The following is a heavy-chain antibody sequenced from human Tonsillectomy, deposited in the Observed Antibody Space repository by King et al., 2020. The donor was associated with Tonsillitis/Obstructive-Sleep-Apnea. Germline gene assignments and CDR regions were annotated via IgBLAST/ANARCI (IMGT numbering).Heavy chain of an antibody. CDR1: GSSLSSSGVG. CDR3: SHKTGAYCGRTNCYFECYHFDY. Sequence: TLKESGPTLVKPTQTLTLTCTFSGSSLSSSGVGVGWIRQPPGKALEWLTLISWDDDKRYSPSLKSRLTITKDTYKNQVVLTMTSMDPVDTATYYCSHKTGAYCGRTNCYFECYHFDYWGQGTLVTVSS. V-gene: IGHV2-5*02. J-gene: IGHJ4*02. CDR2: ISWDDDK. D-gene: IGHD2-2*01.